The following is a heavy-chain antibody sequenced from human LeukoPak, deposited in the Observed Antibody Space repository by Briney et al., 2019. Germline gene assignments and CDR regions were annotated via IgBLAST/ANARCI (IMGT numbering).Heavy chain of an antibody. CDR2: IYPGDSDT. CDR3: ARLRVRGAPFDPPAGYFDL. CDR1: GYSFTNYW. J-gene: IGHJ2*01. D-gene: IGHD3-10*01. Sequence: GESLKISCKGSGYSFTNYWIGWVRQMPGKGLEWMGIIYPGDSDTRYSPSFQGQVTISADKSISTAYLQWSSLKASDTAMYYCARLRVRGAPFDPPAGYFDLWGRGTLVTVSS. V-gene: IGHV5-51*01.